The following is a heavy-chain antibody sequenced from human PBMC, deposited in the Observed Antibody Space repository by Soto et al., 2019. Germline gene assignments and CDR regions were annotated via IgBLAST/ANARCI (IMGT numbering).Heavy chain of an antibody. CDR3: ARARWYGAFDV. J-gene: IGHJ3*01. D-gene: IGHD2-15*01. CDR2: IFHGGNT. CDR1: GFFISSGNY. Sequence: LSLPCAVSGFFISSGNYWGWIRKPPGKGLEWIGSIFHGGNTYYNPSLKSRVTISVDMSKNQFSLKLNSVTAADTAVYYCARARWYGAFDVWGQGTVVTVSS. V-gene: IGHV4-38-2*01.